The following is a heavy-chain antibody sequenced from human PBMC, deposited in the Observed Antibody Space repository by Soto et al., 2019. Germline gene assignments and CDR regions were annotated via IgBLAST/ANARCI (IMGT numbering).Heavy chain of an antibody. V-gene: IGHV1-18*04. Sequence: ASVKVSCKASGYTFTSYYMHLLRQAPGQGLEWMGWISAYNGNTNYAQKLQGRVTMTTDTSTSTAYMELRSLRSDDTAVYYCARDLSYGDYNYWGQGTLVTVSS. D-gene: IGHD4-17*01. CDR2: ISAYNGNT. J-gene: IGHJ4*02. CDR1: GYTFTSYY. CDR3: ARDLSYGDYNY.